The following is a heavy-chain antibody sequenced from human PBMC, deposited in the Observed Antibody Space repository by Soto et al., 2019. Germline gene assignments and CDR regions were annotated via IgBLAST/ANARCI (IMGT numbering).Heavy chain of an antibody. Sequence: QVQLQESGPGLVKPSGTLSLTCAVSGDSISNSRWWTWVRQPPGKGLEWIGDIFHSGDTNYNPSLKSRVFISVDKSQNQCSLKVSSVTAADTAVYYGAYSTGWYRHDVWGQGTLVTVSS. D-gene: IGHD6-19*01. J-gene: IGHJ3*01. CDR1: GDSISNSRW. V-gene: IGHV4-4*02. CDR3: AYSTGWYRHDV. CDR2: IFHSGDT.